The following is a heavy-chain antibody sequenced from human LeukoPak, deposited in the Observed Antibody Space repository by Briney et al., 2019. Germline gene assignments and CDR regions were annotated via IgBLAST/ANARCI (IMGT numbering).Heavy chain of an antibody. J-gene: IGHJ4*02. CDR2: INHSGST. D-gene: IGHD1-14*01. Sequence: SETLSLTCAVYGGPFSGYYWSWIRQPPGKGLEWIGEINHSGSTNYNPSLKSRVTISVDTSKNQFSLKLSSVAAADTAVYYCARGRNGYDYWGQGTLVTVSS. CDR3: ARGRNGYDY. V-gene: IGHV4-34*01. CDR1: GGPFSGYY.